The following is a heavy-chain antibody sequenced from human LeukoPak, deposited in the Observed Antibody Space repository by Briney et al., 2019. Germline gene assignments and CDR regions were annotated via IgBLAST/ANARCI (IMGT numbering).Heavy chain of an antibody. J-gene: IGHJ4*02. CDR3: ARDSAGGDFYKPYYFDY. CDR1: GGSISSSNW. CDR2: IYHSGST. Sequence: SGTLSLTCAVSGGSISSSNWWSWVRQPPGKGLEWIGEIYHSGSTYYNPPLKSRVTISVDTSKNQFSLKLSSVTAADTAVYYCARDSAGGDFYKPYYFDYWGQGTLVTVSS. V-gene: IGHV4-4*02. D-gene: IGHD2/OR15-2a*01.